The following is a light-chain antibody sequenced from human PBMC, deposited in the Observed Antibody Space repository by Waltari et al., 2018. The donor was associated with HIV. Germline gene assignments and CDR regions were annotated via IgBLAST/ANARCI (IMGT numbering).Light chain of an antibody. Sequence: QSVLTQPPSESGAPGQRVTISCSGRSPNIANNSVYSHQQFPGRAPKVLIYRNNQRPSGVPDRFSGSKSGTSASLAISGLRSEDEGDYYCAAWDDSLNGYVFGTGTKVTVL. CDR1: SPNIANNS. V-gene: IGLV1-47*01. CDR3: AAWDDSLNGYV. J-gene: IGLJ1*01. CDR2: RNN.